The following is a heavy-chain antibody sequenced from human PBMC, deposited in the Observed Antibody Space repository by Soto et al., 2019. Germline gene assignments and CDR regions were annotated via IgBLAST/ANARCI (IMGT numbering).Heavy chain of an antibody. J-gene: IGHJ6*02. V-gene: IGHV3-53*02. CDR2: TVIGGGT. CDR3: ARKPPSAIQGWAFGMDV. Sequence: EVQLVGTGGGLIQPGGSLRLSCAASGFTVTDNYIIWVRQPPGKGLEWVSTTVIGGGTNYADTVKGRFTVSRDNSKNTLYLQMNNLRVEDTAVYYCARKPPSAIQGWAFGMDVWGQGTTVFVSS. CDR1: GFTVTDNY. D-gene: IGHD2-2*01.